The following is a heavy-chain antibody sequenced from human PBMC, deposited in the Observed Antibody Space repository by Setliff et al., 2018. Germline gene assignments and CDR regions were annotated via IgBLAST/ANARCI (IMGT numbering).Heavy chain of an antibody. V-gene: IGHV1-8*01. CDR2: MNPNSGNT. J-gene: IGHJ6*02. Sequence: ASVKVSCKVSGYTLTELSMHWVRQATGQGLEWMGWMNPNSGNTGYAQKFQSRVTMTRNTSISTAYMELSSLRSEDTAVYYCERLYYDYVWGSYRLYYYYGMDVWGQGTTVTVSS. CDR1: GYTLTELS. CDR3: ERLYYDYVWGSYRLYYYYGMDV. D-gene: IGHD3-16*02.